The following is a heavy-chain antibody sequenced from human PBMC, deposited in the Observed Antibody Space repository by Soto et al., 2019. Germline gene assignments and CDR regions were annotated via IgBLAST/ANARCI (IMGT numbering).Heavy chain of an antibody. V-gene: IGHV4-31*03. J-gene: IGHJ4*02. CDR3: ARGSWSFYYFDY. CDR1: GGSISSGSYY. CDR2: IYYSGST. D-gene: IGHD3-10*01. Sequence: QVQLQESGPGLVKPSQTLSLSCTVSGGSISSGSYYWSWIRQHPGKGLEWMGYIYYSGSTYYNPSLKSRVTISVDTSKNQFSLKLSSVTAADTVVYYCARGSWSFYYFDYWGQGTLVTVSS.